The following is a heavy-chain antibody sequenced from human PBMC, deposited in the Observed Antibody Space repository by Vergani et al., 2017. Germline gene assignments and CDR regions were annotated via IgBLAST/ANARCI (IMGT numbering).Heavy chain of an antibody. CDR3: ARASTGIPRREDWYFDL. CDR2: IWYDGSNK. J-gene: IGHJ2*01. D-gene: IGHD2-21*02. Sequence: QVQLVESGGGVVQPGRSLRLSCAASGFTFSSYGMHWVRQAPGKGLEWVAVIWYDGSNKYYADSVKGRFTISRDNSKNTLYLQMNSLRAEDTAVYYCARASTGIPRREDWYFDLWGRGTLVTVSS. CDR1: GFTFSSYG. V-gene: IGHV3-33*01.